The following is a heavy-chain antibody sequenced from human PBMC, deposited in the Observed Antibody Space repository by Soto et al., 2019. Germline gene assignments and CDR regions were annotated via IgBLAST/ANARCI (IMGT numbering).Heavy chain of an antibody. J-gene: IGHJ4*02. V-gene: IGHV3-30*18. CDR1: GFTFSDYA. Sequence: VQLVESGGGVVQPGRSLRLSCAASGFTFSDYAMHWVRQAPGKGLEGVAVVSHDGRNTHYADSVKGRFTISRDSSKNRVSLERTSVRAEDTAVYYCAKGGRQWLVTSDFNYWGQGALVTVSS. D-gene: IGHD6-19*01. CDR2: VSHDGRNT. CDR3: AKGGRQWLVTSDFNY.